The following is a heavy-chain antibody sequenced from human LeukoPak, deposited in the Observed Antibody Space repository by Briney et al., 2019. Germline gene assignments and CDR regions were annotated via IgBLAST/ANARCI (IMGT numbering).Heavy chain of an antibody. CDR2: FDPEDGET. CDR1: GYTLTELS. D-gene: IGHD3-22*01. Sequence: ASVKVSCKVSGYTLTELSMHWVRQAPGKGLEWMGGFDPEDGETIYAQKFQGRVTMTEDTSTDTAYMELSSLRSEDTAVYYCATRAPGLSLRERDAFDIWGQGTVVTVSS. J-gene: IGHJ3*02. CDR3: ATRAPGLSLRERDAFDI. V-gene: IGHV1-24*01.